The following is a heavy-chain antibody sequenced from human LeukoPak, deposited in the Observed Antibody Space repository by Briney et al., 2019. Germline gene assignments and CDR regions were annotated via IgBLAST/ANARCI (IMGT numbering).Heavy chain of an antibody. Sequence: SETLSLTCIVSGGSISSYYWSWIRQPPGKGLEWIGYIYYSGSTNYNPSLKSRVTISIDTSKNQFSLKLSSVTAADTAVYYCARDIRNCGGDCGSDWYFDLWGRGTLVTVSS. CDR1: GGSISSYY. CDR3: ARDIRNCGGDCGSDWYFDL. CDR2: IYYSGST. J-gene: IGHJ2*01. D-gene: IGHD2-21*02. V-gene: IGHV4-59*01.